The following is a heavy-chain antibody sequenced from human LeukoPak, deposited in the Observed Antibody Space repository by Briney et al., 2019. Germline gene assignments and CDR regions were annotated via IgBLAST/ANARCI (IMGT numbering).Heavy chain of an antibody. D-gene: IGHD3-10*01. Sequence: PGGSLRLSCSASGFAFTNYAMHWVRQAPGKGLQYVSSITSNGDSTYYADSVKDRFIIARDNSKNTLYLQMSSLTTEDTAVYYCLKDNFSSGSNWGQGTLVTVSS. J-gene: IGHJ4*02. CDR1: GFAFTNYA. CDR2: ITSNGDST. CDR3: LKDNFSSGSN. V-gene: IGHV3-64D*06.